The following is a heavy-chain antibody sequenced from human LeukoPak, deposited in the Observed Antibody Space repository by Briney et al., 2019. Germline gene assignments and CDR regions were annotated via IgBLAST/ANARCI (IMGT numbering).Heavy chain of an antibody. Sequence: GGSLRLSCAASGFTFSSYGMHWVRQAPGKGLEWVAVIWYDGSNKYYADSVKGRFTISRDNSKNTLYLQMNSLRAEDTAVYYCASYCTSASCYSGHWGQGTLVTVSS. J-gene: IGHJ4*02. CDR3: ASYCTSASCYSGH. CDR1: GFTFSSYG. V-gene: IGHV3-33*01. CDR2: IWYDGSNK. D-gene: IGHD2-2*01.